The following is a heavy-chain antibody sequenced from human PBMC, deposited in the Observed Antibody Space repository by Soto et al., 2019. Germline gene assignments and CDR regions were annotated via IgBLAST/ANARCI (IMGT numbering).Heavy chain of an antibody. D-gene: IGHD3-22*01. CDR1: GGSFSGNY. CDR3: ARGRRDYYDSSTYSPGPLWRS. J-gene: IGHJ4*02. V-gene: IGHV4-34*01. Sequence: QVQLQQSGAGLLKPSETLSLTCVVYGGSFSGNYWSWIRQSPGKGLEWIGDINHSGSTNYNPSLKSRVTISVDTSKNQFSLKLRSVTAADTAVYYCARGRRDYYDSSTYSPGPLWRSWGQGTLVTVSS. CDR2: INHSGST.